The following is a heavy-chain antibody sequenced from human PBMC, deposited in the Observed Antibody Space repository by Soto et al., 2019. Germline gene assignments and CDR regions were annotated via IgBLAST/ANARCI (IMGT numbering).Heavy chain of an antibody. Sequence: GESLKISCKGSGYNFPNHWIGWVRQMPGKGLEWMAIIYPGDSETRYSPSFRGHVTISVDKSISTAYLQWSSLRASDSAMYYCARAAYSYGYLSYSDYWGLGTLVTVSS. CDR1: GYNFPNHW. J-gene: IGHJ4*02. CDR3: ARAAYSYGYLSYSDY. D-gene: IGHD5-18*01. V-gene: IGHV5-51*01. CDR2: IYPGDSET.